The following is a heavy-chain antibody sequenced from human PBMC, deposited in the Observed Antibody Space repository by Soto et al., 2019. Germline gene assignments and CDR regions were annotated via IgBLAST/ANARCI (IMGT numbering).Heavy chain of an antibody. J-gene: IGHJ6*02. CDR3: AREATVTPSYYYYGMDV. D-gene: IGHD4-4*01. CDR2: ISAYNGNT. V-gene: IGHV1-18*04. CDR1: GYTFTSYG. Sequence: GSVKVSCTASGYTFTSYGTSWVRQSPGQGLEWMGWISAYNGNTNHAQKLQDRVTMTTDTSTSTAYMELRSLRSDDTAVYYCAREATVTPSYYYYGMDVWGQGTTVTVSS.